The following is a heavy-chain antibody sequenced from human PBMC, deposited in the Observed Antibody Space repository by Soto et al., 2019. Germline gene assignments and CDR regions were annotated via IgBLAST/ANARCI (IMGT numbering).Heavy chain of an antibody. Sequence: VQLVESGGGLVQPGGSLRLSCAASDFTFSTYEMNWVRQAPGKGLEWVAVISYYGSNIYYADSVKGRFTISRDNSKNTLYLQMNSLRAEDTAVYFCAKLVDKSVDDYWGQGTLVTVSS. J-gene: IGHJ4*02. CDR2: ISYYGSNI. V-gene: IGHV3-30*18. CDR1: DFTFSTYE. D-gene: IGHD2-21*01. CDR3: AKLVDKSVDDY.